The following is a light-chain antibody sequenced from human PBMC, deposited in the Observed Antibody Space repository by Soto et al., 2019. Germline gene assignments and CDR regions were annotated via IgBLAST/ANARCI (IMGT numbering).Light chain of an antibody. Sequence: EIVLTQSPGTLSLSPGDTATLSCRASQSVPTNYFAWYQQKPGQAPSLRIYGASRRATGIPDRFSGSGSGPDVTLTLSLEPEDFAVYYCQQYGGSAHTFGGGTKVEI. CDR1: QSVPTNY. CDR2: GAS. CDR3: QQYGGSAHT. J-gene: IGKJ4*01. V-gene: IGKV3-20*01.